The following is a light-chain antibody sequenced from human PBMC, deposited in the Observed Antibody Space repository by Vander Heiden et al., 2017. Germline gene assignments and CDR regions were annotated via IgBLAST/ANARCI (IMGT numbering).Light chain of an antibody. CDR3: QQYGTAPQT. CDR1: QTVGSNY. V-gene: IGKV3-20*01. J-gene: IGKJ2*01. Sequence: ELVLTQSPGTLSLSPGERATLSCRASQTVGSNYVAWYQQKPGQAPRLLIYGASSRATGIPDRFSGGGSETDFTLTITRLEPEDFAMYYCQQYGTAPQTFGQGTKL. CDR2: GAS.